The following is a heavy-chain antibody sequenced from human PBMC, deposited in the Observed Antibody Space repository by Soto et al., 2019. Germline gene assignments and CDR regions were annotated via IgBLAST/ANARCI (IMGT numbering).Heavy chain of an antibody. D-gene: IGHD3-22*01. J-gene: IGHJ3*02. CDR2: IYYSGST. CDR1: GGSISSYY. V-gene: IGHV4-59*08. CDR3: ARVPLAGSSGYCAGAFDI. Sequence: QVQLQESGPGLVKPSETLSLTCTVSGGSISSYYWSWIRQPPGKGLEWIGYIYYSGSTYYNPSLKSRVTISVDTSKNQFSLKLSSVTAADTAVYYCARVPLAGSSGYCAGAFDIWGQGTMVTVSS.